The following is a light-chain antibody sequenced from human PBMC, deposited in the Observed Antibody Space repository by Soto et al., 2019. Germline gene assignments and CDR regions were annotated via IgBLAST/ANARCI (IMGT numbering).Light chain of an antibody. CDR2: EVT. Sequence: QSALTQPSSASGSPGESVTMSCTGTSRDVGAYVYVSWFQQHPGKAPKLLIYEVTKRPSGVPDRFSGSRSGNTASLTVSGLQAEDETDYYCSSYTSTNHVVFGGGTKLTVL. CDR3: SSYTSTNHVV. V-gene: IGLV2-8*01. J-gene: IGLJ2*01. CDR1: SRDVGAYVY.